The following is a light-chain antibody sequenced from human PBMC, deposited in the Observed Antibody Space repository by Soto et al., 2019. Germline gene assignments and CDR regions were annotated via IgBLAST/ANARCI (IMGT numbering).Light chain of an antibody. CDR2: AAS. CDR1: QGVGTN. V-gene: IGKV3-15*01. Sequence: IVMTQSPGTLSVSPGERATLSCRASQGVGTNLAWYQQRPGQAPRLLIYAASTRATGIPARFSGRGSGTEFTLTISSLQSEDFALYFCQQYNNWPLYSFGQGTKLEIK. CDR3: QQYNNWPLYS. J-gene: IGKJ2*01.